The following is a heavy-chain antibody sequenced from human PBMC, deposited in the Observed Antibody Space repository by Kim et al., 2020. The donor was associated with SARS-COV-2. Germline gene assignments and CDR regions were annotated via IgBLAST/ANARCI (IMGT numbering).Heavy chain of an antibody. Sequence: GGSLRLSCAASGFTFSSYGMHWVRQAPGKGLEWVAVIWYDGSNKYYADSVKGRFTISRDNSKNTLYLQMNSLRAEDTAVYYCAKGSVSSGWYNWFDPWGQGTLVTVSS. V-gene: IGHV3-33*06. CDR2: IWYDGSNK. D-gene: IGHD6-19*01. J-gene: IGHJ5*02. CDR1: GFTFSSYG. CDR3: AKGSVSSGWYNWFDP.